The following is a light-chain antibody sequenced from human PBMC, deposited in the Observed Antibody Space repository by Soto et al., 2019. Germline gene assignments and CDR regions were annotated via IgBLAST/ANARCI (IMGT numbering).Light chain of an antibody. J-gene: IGKJ1*01. CDR1: QDIGSD. Sequence: DIQMTQSPSSLSASVGDRVIITCRASQDIGSDLAWYQQKPGKATERLIYAASNLQSGVPSRFSGSGSGTEFTLTISSLQPEDFETYYCLQHDNFPWTLGQGTKVDIK. CDR2: AAS. CDR3: LQHDNFPWT. V-gene: IGKV1-17*01.